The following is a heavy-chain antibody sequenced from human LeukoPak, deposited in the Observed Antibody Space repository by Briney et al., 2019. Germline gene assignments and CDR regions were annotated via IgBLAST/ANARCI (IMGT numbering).Heavy chain of an antibody. D-gene: IGHD2-2*01. J-gene: IGHJ5*02. CDR1: GFTFDDHG. V-gene: IGHV3-20*04. Sequence: GGSLRLSCAASGFTFDDHGMSWVRQAPGKGLEWVSGINWNGDSTGYADSVKGRFTISRDNAKNSLYLQMNSLRAEDTAVYYCARGLIVPAALNWFDPWGQGTLVTVSS. CDR2: INWNGDST. CDR3: ARGLIVPAALNWFDP.